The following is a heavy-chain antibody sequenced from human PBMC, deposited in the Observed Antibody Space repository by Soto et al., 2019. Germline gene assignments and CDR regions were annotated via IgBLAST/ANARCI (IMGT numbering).Heavy chain of an antibody. CDR2: VSGSGSTT. CDR1: GFSFTTYA. Sequence: EVQLLESGGGLVQPGGSLRLSCAASGFSFTTYAMGWVRQAPGKGLEWVSAVSGSGSTTYYADSVKGRFIISRNNAKTTAYLYMNSLRAEDKAVYYCERDPRYSDSGGYYDYWGQGTLVTVSS. CDR3: ERDPRYSDSGGYYDY. V-gene: IGHV3-23*01. D-gene: IGHD3-22*01. J-gene: IGHJ4*02.